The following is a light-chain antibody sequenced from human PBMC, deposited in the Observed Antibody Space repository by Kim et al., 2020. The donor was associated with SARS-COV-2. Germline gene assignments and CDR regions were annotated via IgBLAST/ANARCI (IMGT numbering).Light chain of an antibody. Sequence: SYELTQPPSVSLAPGETASITCGGDKIGDINVHWYQQRPGQAPVLVISDDSDRPSGIPERFSGSNSGNTATLTINRIEAVDEADYYCQVWDGSSDHWVFGGETQLTVL. CDR1: KIGDIN. CDR3: QVWDGSSDHWV. V-gene: IGLV3-21*04. J-gene: IGLJ3*02. CDR2: DDS.